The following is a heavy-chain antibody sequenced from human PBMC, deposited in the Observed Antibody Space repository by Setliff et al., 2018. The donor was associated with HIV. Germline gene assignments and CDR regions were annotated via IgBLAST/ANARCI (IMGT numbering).Heavy chain of an antibody. V-gene: IGHV2-5*02. CDR3: AHIVRSGWYPGDMDV. D-gene: IGHD6-19*01. CDR1: GFSLSTSGVG. CDR2: IYWDDDK. Sequence: SGPTLVNPTQTLTLTCTFSGFSLSTSGVGVGWIRQPPGKALEWLAVIYWDDDKRYSPSLKSRVTITKDTSKNQVVRTMTNMDPMDTATYYCAHIVRSGWYPGDMDVWGQGTPVTVSS. J-gene: IGHJ6*02.